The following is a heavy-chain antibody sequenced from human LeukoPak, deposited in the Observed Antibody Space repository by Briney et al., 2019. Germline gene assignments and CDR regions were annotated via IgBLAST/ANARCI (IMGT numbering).Heavy chain of an antibody. Sequence: SQTLSLTCTVSGGSISSGSYYWSWIRRPAGKGLEWIGRFYTSGSTNYNPSLKSRVTISVDTSKNQFSLKLNSVTAADTAVYYCAWGRDGYNFLNRGEYYYFDYWGQGILVTVSS. CDR2: FYTSGST. CDR1: GGSISSGSYY. D-gene: IGHD5-24*01. CDR3: AWGRDGYNFLNRGEYYYFDY. J-gene: IGHJ4*02. V-gene: IGHV4-61*02.